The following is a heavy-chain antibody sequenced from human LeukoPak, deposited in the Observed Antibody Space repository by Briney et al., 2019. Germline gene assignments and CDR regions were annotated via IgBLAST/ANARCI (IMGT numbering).Heavy chain of an antibody. V-gene: IGHV3-30*02. Sequence: GGSLRLSCAASGFTFSSYGMHWVRQAPGKGLEWVAFIRYDGSNKYYADSVKGRFTISRDNAKNALYLQMNSLRVEDTAVYYCARHSVAGLYYYYFYMDVWGKGTTVTVSS. CDR2: IRYDGSNK. CDR1: GFTFSSYG. CDR3: ARHSVAGLYYYYFYMDV. J-gene: IGHJ6*03. D-gene: IGHD6-19*01.